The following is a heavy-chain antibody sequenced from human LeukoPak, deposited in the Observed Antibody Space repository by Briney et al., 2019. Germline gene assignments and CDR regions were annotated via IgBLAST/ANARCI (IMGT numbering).Heavy chain of an antibody. CDR3: ARSQWFGELSPYDFDY. J-gene: IGHJ4*02. CDR2: IIPIFGTA. CDR1: GGTFSSYA. Sequence: SVKVSCKASGGTFSSYAISWVRQAPGQGLEWMGRIIPIFGTANYAQKFQGRVTITTDESTSTAYMELSSLRSEDTAVYYCARSQWFGELSPYDFDYWGQGTLVTVSS. D-gene: IGHD3-10*01. V-gene: IGHV1-69*05.